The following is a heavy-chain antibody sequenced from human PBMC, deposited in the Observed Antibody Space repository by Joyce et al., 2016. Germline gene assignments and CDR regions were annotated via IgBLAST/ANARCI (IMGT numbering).Heavy chain of an antibody. Sequence: QVQLQESGPGLVKPSETLSLACTVSGGSVSSRSYYWSWIRQPPGKGLEYIGYIYDSGSTYYSPSLMSRVTISVDTSKNQFSLKLSSVTAADTAVYYGARGWLSSGYSPWGQGTLVTVSS. J-gene: IGHJ5*02. CDR1: GGSVSSRSYY. CDR2: IYDSGST. D-gene: IGHD3-22*01. CDR3: ARGWLSSGYSP. V-gene: IGHV4-61*01.